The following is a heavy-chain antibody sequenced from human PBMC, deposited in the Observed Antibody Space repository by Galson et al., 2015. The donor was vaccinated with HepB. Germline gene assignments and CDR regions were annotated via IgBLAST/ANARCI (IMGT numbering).Heavy chain of an antibody. Sequence: SLRLSCAASGFTFSSYGMHWVRQAPGKGLEWVAVIWYDGSNKYYADSVKGRFTISRDNSKNTLYLQMNSLRAEDTAVYYCAREGYGGNSGGIDYWGQGTLVTVSS. V-gene: IGHV3-33*01. CDR1: GFTFSSYG. CDR3: AREGYGGNSGGIDY. J-gene: IGHJ4*02. CDR2: IWYDGSNK. D-gene: IGHD4-23*01.